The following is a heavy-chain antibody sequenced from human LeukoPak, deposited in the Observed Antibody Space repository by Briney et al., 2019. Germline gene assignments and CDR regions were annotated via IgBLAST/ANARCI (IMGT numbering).Heavy chain of an antibody. J-gene: IGHJ4*02. D-gene: IGHD3-16*02. Sequence: ASETLSLTCTVSGYSISSGYYWGWIRPPPGKGLEWIGSIYYSGSTYYNPSLKSRVTISVDTSKNQFSLKLSSVTAADTAVYYCARGGYDYVWGSYRYTGGYFDYWGQGTLVTVSS. CDR1: GYSISSGYY. CDR3: ARGGYDYVWGSYRYTGGYFDY. CDR2: IYYSGST. V-gene: IGHV4-38-2*02.